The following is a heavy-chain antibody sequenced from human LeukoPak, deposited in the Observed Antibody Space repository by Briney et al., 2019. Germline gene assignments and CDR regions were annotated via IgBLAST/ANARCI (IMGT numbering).Heavy chain of an antibody. D-gene: IGHD2-2*01. CDR1: GFTFSSYS. J-gene: IGHJ4*02. CDR3: ARAVYCSSTSCYRGYFDY. Sequence: GGSLRLSCAASGFTFSSYSMNWVRQAPGKGLEWVSSISSSSSYIYYADSVKGRFTISRDNAKDSLYLQMNSLRAEGTAVYYCARAVYCSSTSCYRGYFDYWGQGTLVTVSS. CDR2: ISSSSSYI. V-gene: IGHV3-21*01.